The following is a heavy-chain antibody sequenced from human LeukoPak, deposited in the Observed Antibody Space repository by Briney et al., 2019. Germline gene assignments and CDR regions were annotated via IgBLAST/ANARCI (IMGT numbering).Heavy chain of an antibody. CDR3: AKIAVPDTPLSDY. J-gene: IGHJ4*02. V-gene: IGHV3-7*05. Sequence: GGSLRLSCAASGFTFSSYWMSWVRQAPGKGLEWVANIKQDGSEKYYVDSVKGRFTISRDNAKNSLYLQMNSLRTEDTALYYCAKIAVPDTPLSDYWGQGTLVTVSS. CDR1: GFTFSSYW. D-gene: IGHD6-19*01. CDR2: IKQDGSEK.